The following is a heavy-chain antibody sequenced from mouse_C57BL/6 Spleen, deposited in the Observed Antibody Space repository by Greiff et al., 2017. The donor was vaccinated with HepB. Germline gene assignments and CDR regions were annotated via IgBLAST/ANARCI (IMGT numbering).Heavy chain of an antibody. Sequence: EVKVEESGGGLVKPGGSLKLSCAASGFTFSSYAMSWVRQTPEKRLEWVATISDGGSYTYYPDNVKGRFTISRDNAKNNLYLQMSHLKSEDTAMYYCARDNLLLRYFDYWGQGTTLTVSS. CDR2: ISDGGSYT. CDR3: ARDNLLLRYFDY. CDR1: GFTFSSYA. J-gene: IGHJ2*01. V-gene: IGHV5-4*01. D-gene: IGHD1-1*01.